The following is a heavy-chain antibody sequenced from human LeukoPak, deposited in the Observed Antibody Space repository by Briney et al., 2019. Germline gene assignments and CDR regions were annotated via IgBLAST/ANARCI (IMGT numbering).Heavy chain of an antibody. V-gene: IGHV4-59*08. Sequence: SETLSLTCTVSGGSISSYYWSWIRQPPGKGLEWIGYIYYSGTTNYNPSLKSRVTISVDTSKNQFSLKLTSVTAADTAVYYCAGQRCSSTSCYSWFDPWGQGTLVTVSS. D-gene: IGHD2-2*01. J-gene: IGHJ5*02. CDR1: GGSISSYY. CDR3: AGQRCSSTSCYSWFDP. CDR2: IYYSGTT.